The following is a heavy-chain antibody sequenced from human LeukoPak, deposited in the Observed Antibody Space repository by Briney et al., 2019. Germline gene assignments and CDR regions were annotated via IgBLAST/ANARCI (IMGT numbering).Heavy chain of an antibody. J-gene: IGHJ5*02. CDR1: GGSISSRTYY. D-gene: IGHD3-10*01. CDR2: FFYSGST. V-gene: IGHV4-39*01. CDR3: ARSSEDFYGSGKFDP. Sequence: SETLSLTCTVSGGSISSRTYYWGWIRQPPGTGLEWIGSFFYSGSTYSNPSLKSRVTFSVDTSKNQFSLKLDSVTAADTAVYYCARSSEDFYGSGKFDPWGQGTLVTVSS.